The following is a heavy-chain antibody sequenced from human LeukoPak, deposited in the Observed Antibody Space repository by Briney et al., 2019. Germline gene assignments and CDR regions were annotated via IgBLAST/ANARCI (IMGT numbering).Heavy chain of an antibody. D-gene: IGHD3-10*01. CDR1: GGSISRYY. V-gene: IGHV4-59*01. J-gene: IGHJ3*02. CDR2: IYYSGST. CDR3: ARDYGSGSYYNFHDAFDI. Sequence: SETLSLTCTVSGGSISRYYWSWIRQPPGKGLEWIGYIYYSGSTNYNPSLKSRVTRSVDTSKNQFSLKLSSVTAADTAVYYCARDYGSGSYYNFHDAFDIWGQGTMVTVSS.